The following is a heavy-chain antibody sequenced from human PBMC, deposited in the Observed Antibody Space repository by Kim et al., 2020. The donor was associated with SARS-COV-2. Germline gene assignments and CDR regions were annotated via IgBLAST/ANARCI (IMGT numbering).Heavy chain of an antibody. CDR2: INSSSSYI. J-gene: IGHJ6*02. Sequence: GGSLRLSCAASGFTFSSYSMNWVRQAPGKGLEWVSSINSSSSYIYYADSVKGRFTISRDNAKNSLYLQMNSLRAEDAAVYYCARGGLGDSSSWYWNYYYDMDVWGQGTTVTVSS. CDR3: ARGGLGDSSSWYWNYYYDMDV. CDR1: GFTFSSYS. V-gene: IGHV3-21*01. D-gene: IGHD6-13*01.